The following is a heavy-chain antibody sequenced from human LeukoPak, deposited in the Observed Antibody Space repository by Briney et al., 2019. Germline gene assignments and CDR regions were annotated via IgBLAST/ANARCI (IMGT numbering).Heavy chain of an antibody. Sequence: ASVTVSCKASGYTFTNYGISWVRQAPGEGLEWMGWISAYNGNTNYAQKLQGRVTMTPDTSTSTAYMELRSLRSDDTAVYYCARVEDQVVVAATDYYYYYGMDVWGQGTTVTVSS. V-gene: IGHV1-18*01. CDR1: GYTFTNYG. CDR2: ISAYNGNT. J-gene: IGHJ6*02. CDR3: ARVEDQVVVAATDYYYYYGMDV. D-gene: IGHD2-15*01.